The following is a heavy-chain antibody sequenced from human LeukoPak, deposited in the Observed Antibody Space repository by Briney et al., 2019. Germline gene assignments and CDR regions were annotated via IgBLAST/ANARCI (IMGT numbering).Heavy chain of an antibody. V-gene: IGHV1-46*01. Sequence: ASVKVSCKASGYTFTSYYMHWMRQAPGQGLEWMGIINPSGGSTSYAQKFQGRVTMTRDMSTSTVYMELSSLRSEDTAVYYCARVYGPKYYYDSSGYPDTSNQNWFDPWGQGTLVTVSS. CDR3: ARVYGPKYYYDSSGYPDTSNQNWFDP. J-gene: IGHJ5*02. D-gene: IGHD3-22*01. CDR2: INPSGGST. CDR1: GYTFTSYY.